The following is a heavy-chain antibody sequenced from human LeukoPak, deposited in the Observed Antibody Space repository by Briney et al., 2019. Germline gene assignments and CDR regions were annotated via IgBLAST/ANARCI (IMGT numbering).Heavy chain of an antibody. CDR1: GFTFSNYN. J-gene: IGHJ4*02. CDR3: ARLLSGWYLADY. Sequence: PGGSLRLSCAASGFTFSNYNMFWARQDPGKGLEWVSYITSSSNTVHYADSVKGRFTLSRDNAKSSLYLQMDSLGAEDTAIYYCARLLSGWYLADYWGQGTLVTVSS. CDR2: ITSSSNTV. D-gene: IGHD6-19*01. V-gene: IGHV3-48*01.